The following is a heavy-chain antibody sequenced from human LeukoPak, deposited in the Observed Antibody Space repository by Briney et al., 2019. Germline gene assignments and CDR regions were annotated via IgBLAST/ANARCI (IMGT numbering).Heavy chain of an antibody. CDR1: GFTFSSYG. Sequence: GGSLRLSCGASGFTFSSYGMHWVRQAPGKGLEWVAVISYDGSNKYYADSLKGRFTISRDNSKNTLYLQMNSLRAEDTAVYYCAKAGDTAMVLVDYWGQGTLVTVSS. CDR3: AKAGDTAMVLVDY. J-gene: IGHJ4*02. CDR2: ISYDGSNK. V-gene: IGHV3-30*18. D-gene: IGHD5-18*01.